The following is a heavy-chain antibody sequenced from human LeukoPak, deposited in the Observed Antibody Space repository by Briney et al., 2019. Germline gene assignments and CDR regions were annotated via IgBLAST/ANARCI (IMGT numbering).Heavy chain of an antibody. CDR1: VFTFTTYS. CDR3: ARETEECRHFVC. V-gene: IGHV3-21*01. J-gene: IGHJ4*02. CDR2: ISSSSRYI. Sequence: GGSLRLSCAASVFTFTTYSMNWVRRAPGKGLEGVSSISSSSRYISYADSVQGRCTISRDNAKSSLYLQMNSLRVEDTAVYYCARETEECRHFVCWGQGTLVTVSS. D-gene: IGHD2-15*01.